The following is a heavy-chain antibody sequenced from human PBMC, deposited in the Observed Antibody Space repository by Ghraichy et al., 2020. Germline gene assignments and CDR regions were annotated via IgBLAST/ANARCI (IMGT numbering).Heavy chain of an antibody. D-gene: IGHD1-14*01. CDR3: AKDPGPSSVSH. Sequence: GGSLRLSCAASGFTFSSYTMSWVRQAPGKGLEWVSAISGSGDSTYYADSVKGRFTISRDNSKNTLYLQMSSLRAEDAALYYCAKDPGPSSVSHWGQGTLVTVSS. V-gene: IGHV3-23*01. CDR2: ISGSGDST. CDR1: GFTFSSYT. J-gene: IGHJ4*02.